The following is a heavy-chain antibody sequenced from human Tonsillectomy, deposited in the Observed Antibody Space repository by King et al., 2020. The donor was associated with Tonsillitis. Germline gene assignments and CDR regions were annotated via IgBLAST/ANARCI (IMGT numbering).Heavy chain of an antibody. CDR3: ASNWGHVNALDV. CDR1: GFTFGAYA. Sequence: VQLVESGGGLVQPGGSLRLSCAASGFTFGAYAMTWVRQAPGKGLEWVSTIRYGDDSTFCADTVTGRFTISRDNSKNTLYLQMNSLRAEDTAVYYCASNWGHVNALDVWGRGTLVTVSS. V-gene: IGHV3-23*04. J-gene: IGHJ2*01. CDR2: IRYGDDST. D-gene: IGHD7-27*01.